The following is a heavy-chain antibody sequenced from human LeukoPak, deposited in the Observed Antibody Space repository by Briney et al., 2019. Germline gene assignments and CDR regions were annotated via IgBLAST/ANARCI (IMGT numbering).Heavy chain of an antibody. CDR2: ISSSSSYI. V-gene: IGHV3-21*01. J-gene: IGHJ4*02. CDR1: GFTFSSYR. Sequence: PGGSLRLSCAASGFTFSSYRMSWVRRAPGKGLEWVSSISSSSSYIYYADSVKGRFTISRDNAKNSLYLQMNSLRAEDTAVYYCAREGSGVAGHFDYWGQGTLVTVSS. CDR3: AREGSGVAGHFDY. D-gene: IGHD6-19*01.